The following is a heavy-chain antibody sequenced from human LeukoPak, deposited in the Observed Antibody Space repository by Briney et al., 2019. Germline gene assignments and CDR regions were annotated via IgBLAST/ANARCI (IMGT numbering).Heavy chain of an antibody. CDR2: MNPNSGNT. V-gene: IGHV1-8*01. Sequence: ASVTVSCMASGYTFTSYDINWVRQAPGQGLEWMGWMNPNSGNTGYAQKFQGRVTMTRNTSISTAYMELSSLRSEDTAVYYCATTSSAGGIYYYYMDVWGKGTTVTVSS. CDR3: ATTSSAGGIYYYYMDV. D-gene: IGHD6-13*01. CDR1: GYTFTSYD. J-gene: IGHJ6*03.